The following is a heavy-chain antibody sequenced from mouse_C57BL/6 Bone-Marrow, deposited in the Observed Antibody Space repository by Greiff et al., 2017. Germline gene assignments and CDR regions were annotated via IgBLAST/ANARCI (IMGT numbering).Heavy chain of an antibody. J-gene: IGHJ4*01. CDR1: GFSLTSYG. CDR3: ANNYDGNSYDAMDY. V-gene: IGHV2-5*01. D-gene: IGHD1-1*01. CDR2: IWRGGST. Sequence: VKLMESGPGLVQPSQSLSITCTVSGFSLTSYGVHWVRQSPGKGLEWLGVIWRGGSTDYNAAFMSRLSITKDNSKSHVFFKINSLQADDTAIYYCANNYDGNSYDAMDYWGQGTSVTVSA.